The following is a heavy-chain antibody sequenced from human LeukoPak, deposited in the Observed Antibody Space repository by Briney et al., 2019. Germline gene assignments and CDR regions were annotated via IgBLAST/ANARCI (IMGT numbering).Heavy chain of an antibody. J-gene: IGHJ4*02. CDR1: GGTFSSYA. CDR2: IIPILGIA. D-gene: IGHD3-22*01. CDR3: ARGASKGVVVTTFDY. V-gene: IGHV1-69*04. Sequence: SVKVSCKASGGTFSSYAISWVRQAPGQGLEWMGRIIPILGIANYAQKFQGRVTITADKSTSTAYMGLSSLRSEDTAVYYCARGASKGVVVTTFDYWGQGTLVTVSS.